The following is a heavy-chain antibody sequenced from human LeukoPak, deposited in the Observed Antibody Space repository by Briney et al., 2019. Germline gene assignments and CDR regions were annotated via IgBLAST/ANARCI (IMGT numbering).Heavy chain of an antibody. J-gene: IGHJ6*03. D-gene: IGHD3-3*01. CDR1: GFTFSSYG. V-gene: IGHV3-30*02. CDR3: ARVITYYDFWSGSGYMDV. Sequence: PGGSLRLSCAASGFTFSSYGMHWVRQAPGKGLEWVVFIRYDGSNKYYADSVKGRFTISRDNSKNTLYLQMNSLRAEDTAVYYCARVITYYDFWSGSGYMDVWGKGTTVTVSS. CDR2: IRYDGSNK.